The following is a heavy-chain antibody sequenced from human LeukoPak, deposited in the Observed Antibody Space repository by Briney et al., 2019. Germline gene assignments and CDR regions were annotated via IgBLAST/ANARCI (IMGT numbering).Heavy chain of an antibody. CDR1: GFTFSSHS. J-gene: IGHJ4*02. CDR3: ARDRGYSNYYDY. D-gene: IGHD4-11*01. V-gene: IGHV3-48*02. CDR2: ISKTSNTR. Sequence: GGSLRLSCAASGFTFSSHSMNWVRQAPGKGLEWVSYISKTSNTRDYADSVKGRFTISRDNAKNSLYLQMNSLRDEDTAVYYCARDRGYSNYYDYWGQGTLVTASS.